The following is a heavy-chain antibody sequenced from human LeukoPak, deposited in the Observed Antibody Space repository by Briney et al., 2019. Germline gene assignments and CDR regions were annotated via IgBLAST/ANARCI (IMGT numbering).Heavy chain of an antibody. CDR1: GFTFSSYW. CDR2: INSDGRST. CDR3: VRGGSTHFQH. J-gene: IGHJ1*01. Sequence: GGSLRLSCVASGFTFSSYWMHWVRQAPGRGLVWVSRINSDGRSTSYADSVKGRFTISRDNAENTLYLQMNSLRAEDTAVYYCVRGGSTHFQHWGQGTLVTVSS. V-gene: IGHV3-74*01. D-gene: IGHD3-16*01.